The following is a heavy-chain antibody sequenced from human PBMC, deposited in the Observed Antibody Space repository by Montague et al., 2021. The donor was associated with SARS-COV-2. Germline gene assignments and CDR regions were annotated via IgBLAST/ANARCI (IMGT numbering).Heavy chain of an antibody. V-gene: IGHV1-8*01. CDR3: ARGEGSTSWWYYYYYMDV. J-gene: IGHJ6*03. CDR2: MNPNSGNT. Sequence: SVKVSCKASGYTFTSYDINWVRPATGQGLEWMGWMNPNSGNTGYAQKFQGRVTMTRNTSISTAYMELSSLRSEDTAVYYCARGEGSTSWWYYYYYMDVWGKGTTVTVSS. CDR1: GYTFTSYD. D-gene: IGHD2-2*01.